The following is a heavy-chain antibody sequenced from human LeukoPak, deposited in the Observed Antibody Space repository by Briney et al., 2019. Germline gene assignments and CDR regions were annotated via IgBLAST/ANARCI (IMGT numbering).Heavy chain of an antibody. V-gene: IGHV1-69*13. CDR2: IIPIFGTA. J-gene: IGHJ6*02. D-gene: IGHD1-7*01. CDR3: ARDPGITGTTHYYYYGMDV. Sequence: GASVKVSCKASGGTFSSYAISWVRQAPGQGLEWMGGIIPIFGTANYAQKFQGRVTITADESTSTAYMELSSLRSEDTAAYYCARDPGITGTTHYYYYGMDVWGQGTTVTVSS. CDR1: GGTFSSYA.